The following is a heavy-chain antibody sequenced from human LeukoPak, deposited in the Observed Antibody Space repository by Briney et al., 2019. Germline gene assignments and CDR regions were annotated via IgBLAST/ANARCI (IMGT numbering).Heavy chain of an antibody. D-gene: IGHD3-22*01. CDR2: ISSSSSYI. CDR3: ARGNYYDSSGYSYYYGMDV. V-gene: IGHV3-21*01. J-gene: IGHJ6*02. CDR1: GFTFSSYS. Sequence: PGGSLRLSCAASGFTFSSYSMNWVRQAPGKGLEWVSSISSSSSYICYADSVKGRFTISRDNAKNSLYLQMNSLRAEDTAVYYCARGNYYDSSGYSYYYGMDVWGQGTTVTVSS.